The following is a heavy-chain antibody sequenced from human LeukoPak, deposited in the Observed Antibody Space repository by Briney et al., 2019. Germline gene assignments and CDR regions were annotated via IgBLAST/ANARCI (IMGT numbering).Heavy chain of an antibody. Sequence: GGSLRLSCAASGFTFSSYWMTWVRQAPGKGLEWVANIKQDGSEKYYVESVKGRFTISRDNAKNSLYLQMNSLRAEDTALYYCAAYPGGVGATTSDYWGQGTLVTVSS. D-gene: IGHD1-26*01. CDR1: GFTFSSYW. CDR3: AAYPGGVGATTSDY. CDR2: IKQDGSEK. V-gene: IGHV3-7*03. J-gene: IGHJ4*02.